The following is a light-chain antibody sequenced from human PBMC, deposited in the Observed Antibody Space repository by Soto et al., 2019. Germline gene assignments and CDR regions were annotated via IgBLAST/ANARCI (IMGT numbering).Light chain of an antibody. V-gene: IGKV3-15*01. CDR2: GAS. Sequence: EIVMTQSPATLSVSPGVRATLSCRASQSVSSNLAWYQQTPGQAPRLLIYGASTRATGIPARFSGSGSGTEFTLTISCLQSEHFAVYYCQQYNNWPPYTFGQGTKLEIK. J-gene: IGKJ2*01. CDR3: QQYNNWPPYT. CDR1: QSVSSN.